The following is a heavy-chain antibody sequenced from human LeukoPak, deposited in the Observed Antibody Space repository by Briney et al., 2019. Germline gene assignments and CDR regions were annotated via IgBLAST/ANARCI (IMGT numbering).Heavy chain of an antibody. CDR1: GFTFSSYS. D-gene: IGHD2-15*01. V-gene: IGHV3-9*01. J-gene: IGHJ5*02. CDR2: ISWNSGSI. CDR3: AKGAVVVAAWFDP. Sequence: GGSLRLSCAASGFTFSSYSMNWVRQAPGKGLEWVSGISWNSGSIGYADSVKGRFTISRDNAKNSLYLQMNSLRAEDTALYYCAKGAVVVAAWFDPWGQGTLVTVSS.